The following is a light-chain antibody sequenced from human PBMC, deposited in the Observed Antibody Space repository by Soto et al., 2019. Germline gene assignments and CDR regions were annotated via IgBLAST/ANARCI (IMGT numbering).Light chain of an antibody. CDR1: QFVNSD. Sequence: EIVMTQSPATLSVSPGERATLSCRASQFVNSDLAWYQQKPGQAPRLLIFGASTRATGIPARFSGSGSGTEFALTISSLQYEDFAVYYCQQYNNWPLTFGGGTKVEIK. CDR2: GAS. CDR3: QQYNNWPLT. J-gene: IGKJ4*01. V-gene: IGKV3-15*01.